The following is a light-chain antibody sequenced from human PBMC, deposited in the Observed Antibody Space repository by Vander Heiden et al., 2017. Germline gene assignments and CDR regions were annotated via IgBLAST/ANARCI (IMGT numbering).Light chain of an antibody. J-gene: IGKJ3*01. V-gene: IGKV1-33*01. CDR3: QQYDRSFWAT. CDR2: DAS. CDR1: QDISNY. Sequence: DIQMTQSPSSLSASVGDRVTITCQASQDISNYLNWYQQKPGKAPKLLIYDASNLETGVPSRFSGSGSGTDFTFTISSLQPEDIATYYCQQYDRSFWATFGPGTKVDIK.